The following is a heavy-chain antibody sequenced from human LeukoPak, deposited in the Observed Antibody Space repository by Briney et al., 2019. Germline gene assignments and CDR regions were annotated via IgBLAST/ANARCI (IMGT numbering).Heavy chain of an antibody. V-gene: IGHV1-46*01. J-gene: IGHJ3*02. CDR2: INPSGGTT. CDR3: ATDPGVGAVHAFDI. Sequence: ASVKVSCKASGYTFTSYYMHWVRQAPGQGLEWMGIINPSGGTTTYAQKFQGRLTMTRDMSTSTVYMELSSLRSEDTAVYYCATDPGVGAVHAFDIWGQGTMVTVSS. D-gene: IGHD1-26*01. CDR1: GYTFTSYY.